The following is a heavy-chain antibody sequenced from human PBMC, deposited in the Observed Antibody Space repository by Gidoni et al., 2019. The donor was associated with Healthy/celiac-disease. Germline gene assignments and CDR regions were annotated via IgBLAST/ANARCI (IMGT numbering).Heavy chain of an antibody. V-gene: IGHV3-64D*08. CDR1: GFTFSSYA. J-gene: IGHJ3*02. CDR2: ISSNGGST. D-gene: IGHD4-4*01. CDR3: VKAPQSLLGAFDI. Sequence: EVQLVESGGGLVQPGGSLRLSCSASGFTFSSYAMHWVRQAPGKGLEYVSAISSNGGSTYYADSVKGRFTISRDNSKNTLYLQMSSLRAEDTAVYYCVKAPQSLLGAFDIWGQGTMVTVSS.